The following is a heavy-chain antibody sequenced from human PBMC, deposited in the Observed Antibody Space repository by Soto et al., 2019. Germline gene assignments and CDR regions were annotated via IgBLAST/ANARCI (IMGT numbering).Heavy chain of an antibody. Sequence: QVQLVESGGGVVQPGRSLRLSCAASGFTFSSYGMHWVRQAPGKGLEWVAVIWYDGSNKYYADSVKGRFTISRDNSKNTLYLQMTSLRAEDTAVYYCARASLGYCSGGSCYGYWYFDLWGRGTLLTVSS. CDR1: GFTFSSYG. CDR3: ARASLGYCSGGSCYGYWYFDL. V-gene: IGHV3-33*01. CDR2: IWYDGSNK. J-gene: IGHJ2*01. D-gene: IGHD2-15*01.